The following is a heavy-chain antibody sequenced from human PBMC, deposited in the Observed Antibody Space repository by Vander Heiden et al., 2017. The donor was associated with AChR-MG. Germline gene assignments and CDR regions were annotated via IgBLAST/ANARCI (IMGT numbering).Heavy chain of an antibody. Sequence: EVQLVESGGGLVKPGGSLRLSCAASGFTFSSYSMNWVRQAPGKGLEWVSSISSSSSYIYDADSVKGRFTISRDNAKNSLYVKMKRMRAEDTAVYYYARAWGNAGSDYWGQGTLVTVSS. V-gene: IGHV3-21*01. CDR2: ISSSSSYI. J-gene: IGHJ4*02. CDR1: GFTFSSYS. D-gene: IGHD3-16*01. CDR3: ARAWGNAGSDY.